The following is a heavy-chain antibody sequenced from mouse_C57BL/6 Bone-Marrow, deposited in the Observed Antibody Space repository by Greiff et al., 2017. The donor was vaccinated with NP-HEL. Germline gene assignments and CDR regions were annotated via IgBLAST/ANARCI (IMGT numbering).Heavy chain of an antibody. J-gene: IGHJ3*01. V-gene: IGHV1-5*01. CDR2: IYPGNSDT. Sequence: VQLQQSGTVLARPGASVKMSCTTSGYTFTSYWMHWVKQRPGQGLEWIGAIYPGNSDTSYDQKFKGKAKLTAVTSTSTSYMELSSLTNEDSAVYCGTGDICDCYYRLAYWGQGTLVTVAA. CDR3: TGDICDCYYRLAY. D-gene: IGHD2-3*01. CDR1: GYTFTSYW.